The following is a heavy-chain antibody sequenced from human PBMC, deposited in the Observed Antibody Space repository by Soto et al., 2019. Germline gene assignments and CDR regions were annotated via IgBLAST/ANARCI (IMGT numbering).Heavy chain of an antibody. J-gene: IGHJ6*02. Sequence: SETLSLTCAVYGGSFSGYYWSWIRQPPGKGLEWIGEINHSGSTNYNPSLKSRVTISVDTSKNQFSLKLSSVTAADTAVYYCARSTRRDGYNYLYYYGMDVWGQGTTVTVSS. D-gene: IGHD5-12*01. CDR3: ARSTRRDGYNYLYYYGMDV. CDR1: GGSFSGYY. CDR2: INHSGST. V-gene: IGHV4-34*01.